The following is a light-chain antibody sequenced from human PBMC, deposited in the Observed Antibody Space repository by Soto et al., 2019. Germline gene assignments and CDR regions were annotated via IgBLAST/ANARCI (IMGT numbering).Light chain of an antibody. J-gene: IGKJ5*01. Sequence: DIVMTQTPLSLSVTPGQPASISCKSSQSLLQSDGKTYLFWLLQKPGQPPKLMIYEVSKRFSGVPDRLSGSGSGTEFTLKISRVEAEDVGVYYCMQTIQLPITFGQGTRLEIK. CDR1: QSLLQSDGKTY. CDR3: MQTIQLPIT. V-gene: IGKV2D-29*01. CDR2: EVS.